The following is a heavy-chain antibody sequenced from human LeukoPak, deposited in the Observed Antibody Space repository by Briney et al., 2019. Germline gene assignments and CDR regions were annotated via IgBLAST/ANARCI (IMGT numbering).Heavy chain of an antibody. D-gene: IGHD6-19*01. CDR3: ARTYSSCWYGPYYFDY. V-gene: IGHV4-39*06. CDR2: IYYSGST. CDR1: GGSISSSSYY. J-gene: IGHJ4*02. Sequence: SETLSLACTVSGGSISSSSYYWGWIRQPPGKGLEWIGSIYYSGSTYYNPSLKSRVTMTVDTSKNQFALKLSSVAAADTGVYYCARTYSSCWYGPYYFDYWGQGTLVTVSS.